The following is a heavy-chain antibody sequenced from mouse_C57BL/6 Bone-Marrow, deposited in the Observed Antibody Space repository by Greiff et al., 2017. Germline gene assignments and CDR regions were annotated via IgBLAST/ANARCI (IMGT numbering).Heavy chain of an antibody. CDR1: GYTFTSYD. CDR2: LYPRDGST. D-gene: IGHD1-1*01. J-gene: IGHJ3*01. V-gene: IGHV1-85*01. Sequence: VQLQQSGPELVKPGASVKLSCKASGYTFTSYDINWVKQRPGQGLEWIGWLYPRDGSTTYNEKFKGKATLTVDTSSSTAYMELHSLTSEDSAVYFCARYYYYWFAYWGQGTLVTVSA. CDR3: ARYYYYWFAY.